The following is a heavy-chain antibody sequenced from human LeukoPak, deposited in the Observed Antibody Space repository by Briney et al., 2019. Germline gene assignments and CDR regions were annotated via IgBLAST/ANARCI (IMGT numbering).Heavy chain of an antibody. CDR2: IYTSGST. Sequence: SETLSLTCTVSGGSISSYYWSWIRQPAGKGLEWIGRIYTSGSTNYNPSLKSRVTMSVDTSKNHFSLKLSSVTAADTAVYYCARGLYYYDSSGSDHYYYYYMDVWGKGTTVTVSS. V-gene: IGHV4-4*07. D-gene: IGHD3-22*01. CDR1: GGSISSYY. J-gene: IGHJ6*03. CDR3: ARGLYYYDSSGSDHYYYYYMDV.